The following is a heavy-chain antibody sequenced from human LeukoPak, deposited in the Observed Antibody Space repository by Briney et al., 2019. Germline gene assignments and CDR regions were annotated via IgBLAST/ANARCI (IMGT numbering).Heavy chain of an antibody. D-gene: IGHD6-19*01. J-gene: IGHJ5*02. V-gene: IGHV4-59*01. CDR3: ARVCRAVAGTQNWFDP. Sequence: SETLSLTCTVSGGSMKSYYWSWIRQPPGKGLEWIGYIYHTGGTNYSPSLKSRITISVDTSENTFSLTLRSVTAADTAVYYCARVCRAVAGTQNWFDPWGQGTLVTVSS. CDR2: IYHTGGT. CDR1: GGSMKSYY.